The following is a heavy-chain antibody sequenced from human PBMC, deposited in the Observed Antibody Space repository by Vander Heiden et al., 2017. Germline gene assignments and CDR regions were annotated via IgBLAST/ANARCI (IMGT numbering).Heavy chain of an antibody. CDR1: GFTFSSYA. V-gene: IGHV3-23*01. Sequence: EVQLLESGGGLVQPGGSLRLSCAASGFTFSSYAMSWVRQAPGKGLEWVAAISGSGGSTYYADSVKGRFTISRDNSKNTLYLQMNSLRAEDTAVYYCAKTRVSSGWNFDYWGQGTLVTVSS. J-gene: IGHJ4*02. CDR2: ISGSGGST. D-gene: IGHD6-19*01. CDR3: AKTRVSSGWNFDY.